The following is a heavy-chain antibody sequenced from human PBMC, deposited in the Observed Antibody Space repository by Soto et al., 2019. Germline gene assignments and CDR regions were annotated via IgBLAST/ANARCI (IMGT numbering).Heavy chain of an antibody. CDR3: ARVLYYYYGMDV. CDR1: GFTFSSYS. V-gene: IGHV3-21*01. J-gene: IGHJ6*02. CDR2: ISSSSSYI. Sequence: SLRLSCAASGFTFSSYSMKWVRQAPGKGLEWVSSISSSSSYISYPDSVKGRFTISRDNAKNSLYLQMNSLRAEDTAVYYCARVLYYYYGMDVWGQGTTVTFSS.